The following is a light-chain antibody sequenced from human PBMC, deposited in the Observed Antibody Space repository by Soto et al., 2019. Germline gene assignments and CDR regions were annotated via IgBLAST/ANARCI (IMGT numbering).Light chain of an antibody. Sequence: HSALTQPPSASGTPGQKVTISCSGSNSNIGGRNYVFWYRQLPGTAPKLLIYKTDQRPSGVPDRFSATRSGSSASLAISGLRSEDEADYYCASWDDSLSGVLFGGGTKLTVL. J-gene: IGLJ2*01. V-gene: IGLV1-47*01. CDR1: NSNIGGRNY. CDR2: KTD. CDR3: ASWDDSLSGVL.